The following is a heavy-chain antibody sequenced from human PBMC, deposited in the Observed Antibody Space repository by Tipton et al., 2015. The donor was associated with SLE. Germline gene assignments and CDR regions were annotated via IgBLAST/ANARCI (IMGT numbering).Heavy chain of an antibody. CDR2: INHSGST. CDR1: GGSFSGYY. J-gene: IGHJ4*02. CDR3: ARDPGGSYLDY. Sequence: LRLSCAVYGGSFSGYYWSWIRQPPGKGLEWIGEINHSGSTNYNPSLKSRVTISVDTSKNQFSLKLSSVTAADTAVYYCARDPGGSYLDYWGQGTLVTVSS. D-gene: IGHD1-26*01. V-gene: IGHV4-34*01.